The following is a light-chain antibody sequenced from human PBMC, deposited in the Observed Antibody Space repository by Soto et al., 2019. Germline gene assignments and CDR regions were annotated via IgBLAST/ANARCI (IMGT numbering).Light chain of an antibody. Sequence: EVVMTQSPASLSLSPGERATLSCRASQSVNINLAWYQQKPGQAPRLLIHGASTRATGIPARFSGSGSGTEFTLTISSLQSEDFAVYYCQQYHNWPPITFGQGTRLEIK. V-gene: IGKV3-15*01. CDR1: QSVNIN. CDR2: GAS. J-gene: IGKJ5*01. CDR3: QQYHNWPPIT.